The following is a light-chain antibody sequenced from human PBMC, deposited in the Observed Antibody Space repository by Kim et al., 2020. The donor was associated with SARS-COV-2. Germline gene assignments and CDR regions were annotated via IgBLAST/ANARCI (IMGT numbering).Light chain of an antibody. Sequence: DIQMTQSPSSLSASVGDRVTITCRASQGISHYLAWYQQKPGQVPKLLIYATSTLQSGVPSRFSGSGSATDFTLTISTLQPEDVATYYCQKYDTAPFTFGGGTKVDIK. CDR1: QGISHY. CDR2: ATS. V-gene: IGKV1-27*01. J-gene: IGKJ4*01. CDR3: QKYDTAPFT.